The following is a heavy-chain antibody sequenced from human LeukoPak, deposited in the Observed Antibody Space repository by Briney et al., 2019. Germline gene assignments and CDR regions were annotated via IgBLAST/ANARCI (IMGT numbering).Heavy chain of an antibody. Sequence: ASVKVSCKASGYTFTTYGISWVRQAPGQGLEWMGWISVYNGNTNYAQKLQGRVTMTTDTSTSTAYMELRSLRSDDTAVYYCARESAHYYDSSGLYHWFDPWGQGTLVTVSS. V-gene: IGHV1-18*01. CDR1: GYTFTTYG. J-gene: IGHJ5*02. CDR3: ARESAHYYDSSGLYHWFDP. CDR2: ISVYNGNT. D-gene: IGHD3-22*01.